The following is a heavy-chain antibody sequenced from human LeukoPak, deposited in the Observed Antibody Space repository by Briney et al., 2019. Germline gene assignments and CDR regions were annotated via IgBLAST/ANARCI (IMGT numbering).Heavy chain of an antibody. CDR2: INQDGSEK. V-gene: IGHV3-7*01. D-gene: IGHD2-15*01. CDR1: GFSFRSGW. J-gene: IGHJ3*02. Sequence: GGSLRLSCESSGFSFRSGWMSWVRRAPGKGLEWVANINQDGSEKYYVDSVEGRFTISRDNAKNSLYLQMNSLKAEDTAVYYCATHGCGGCSWYAFDIWGQGTMVTVSS. CDR3: ATHGCGGCSWYAFDI.